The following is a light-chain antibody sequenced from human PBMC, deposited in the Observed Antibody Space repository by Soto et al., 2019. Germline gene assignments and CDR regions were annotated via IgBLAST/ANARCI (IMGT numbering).Light chain of an antibody. V-gene: IGKV3-15*01. J-gene: IGKJ1*01. CDR2: GAS. Sequence: IVMTQSPATLSVSPGERATLSCRASQSVSSNLAWYQQKPGQAPRLLIYGASTRATGIPARFSGSGSGTEFTLTISSLQSEDFAVYYCQQYNNWLWTLGQGTKVDIK. CDR1: QSVSSN. CDR3: QQYNNWLWT.